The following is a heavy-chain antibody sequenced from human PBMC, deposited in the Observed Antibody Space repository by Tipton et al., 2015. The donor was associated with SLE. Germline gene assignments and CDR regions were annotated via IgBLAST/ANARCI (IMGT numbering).Heavy chain of an antibody. J-gene: IGHJ3*02. CDR1: GGSVTSGSYY. V-gene: IGHV4-61*09. CDR2: IYRDGSA. D-gene: IGHD2-15*01. Sequence: TLSLTCTVSGGSVTSGSYYWSWTRQPAGKGLEWLGHIYRDGSANYNPSFQSRVTILLDTSKNQFSLKLSSVTAADTAVYYCARDEDIVVGSLDIWGQGTMVSVSS. CDR3: ARDEDIVVGSLDI.